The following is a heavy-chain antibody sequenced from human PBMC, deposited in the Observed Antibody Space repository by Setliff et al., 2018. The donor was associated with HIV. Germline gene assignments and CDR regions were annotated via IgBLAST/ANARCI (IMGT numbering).Heavy chain of an antibody. Sequence: ASVKVSCKASGYTFTSYGVTWVRQAPGQGLEWMGWISTYNGKSKSAQTVEGRVTMTTDTSTSTAYMELRSLRSDDTAVYYCARDLITMVRGVSYYYYYGMDVWGQGTTVTVSS. CDR1: GYTFTSYG. J-gene: IGHJ6*02. V-gene: IGHV1-18*01. D-gene: IGHD3-10*01. CDR3: ARDLITMVRGVSYYYYYGMDV. CDR2: ISTYNGKS.